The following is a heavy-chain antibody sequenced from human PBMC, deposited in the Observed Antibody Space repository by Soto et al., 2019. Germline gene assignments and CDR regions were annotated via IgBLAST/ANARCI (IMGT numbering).Heavy chain of an antibody. Sequence: ASGPTLVNPTQTLTLTCTFSGFSLSTSGVGVGWIRQPPGKALEWLALIYWDDDKRYSPSLKSRLTITKDTSKNQVVLTMTNMDPVDTATYYCAHSPYCSGGSCYLGYFDYWGQGTLVTVSS. CDR3: AHSPYCSGGSCYLGYFDY. V-gene: IGHV2-5*02. CDR1: GFSLSTSGVG. CDR2: IYWDDDK. D-gene: IGHD2-15*01. J-gene: IGHJ4*02.